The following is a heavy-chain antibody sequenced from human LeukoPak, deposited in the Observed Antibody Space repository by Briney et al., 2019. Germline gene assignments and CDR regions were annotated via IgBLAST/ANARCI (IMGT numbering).Heavy chain of an antibody. J-gene: IGHJ4*02. CDR1: GFTFSSYA. CDR2: ISGSGGST. CDR3: AKLKNSSRIYFDY. Sequence: QSGGSLRLYCAASGFTFSSYAMSWVRQAPGKGLEWVSAISGSGGSTYYADSVKGRFTISRDNSKNTLYLQMNSLRAEDTAVYYCAKLKNSSRIYFDYWGQGALVTVSS. V-gene: IGHV3-23*01. D-gene: IGHD6-13*01.